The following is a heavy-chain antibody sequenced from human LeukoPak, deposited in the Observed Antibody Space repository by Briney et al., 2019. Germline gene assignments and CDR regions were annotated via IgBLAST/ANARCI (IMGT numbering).Heavy chain of an antibody. J-gene: IGHJ4*02. CDR1: GGSISSYY. CDR3: ARVIDVAAAGYFDS. CDR2: IVRIGST. Sequence: SETLSLTCTVSGGSISSYYWAWIRQPPGKGLEWIGTIVRIGSTYYSPSLKSRVTISVDTSKNQFSLKLSSVTAADTALYYCARVIDVAAAGYFDSWGQGTQVTVSS. D-gene: IGHD6-13*01. V-gene: IGHV4-59*08.